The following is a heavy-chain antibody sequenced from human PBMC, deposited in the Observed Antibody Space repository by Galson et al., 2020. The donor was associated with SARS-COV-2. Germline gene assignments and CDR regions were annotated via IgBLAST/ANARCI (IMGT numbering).Heavy chain of an antibody. CDR1: GGSISSGDYY. Sequence: SETLSLTCTVSGGSISSGDYYWSWIRQPPGKGLEWIGYIYYSGSTYYNPSLKSRVTISVDTSKNQFSLKLSSVTAADTAVYYCASHSGVRFGELWPFGYWGQGTLVTVSS. J-gene: IGHJ4*02. D-gene: IGHD3-10*01. V-gene: IGHV4-30-4*01. CDR2: IYYSGST. CDR3: ASHSGVRFGELWPFGY.